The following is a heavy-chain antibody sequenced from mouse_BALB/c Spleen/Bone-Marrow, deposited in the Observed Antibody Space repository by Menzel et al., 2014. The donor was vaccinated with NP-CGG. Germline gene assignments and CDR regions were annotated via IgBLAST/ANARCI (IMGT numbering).Heavy chain of an antibody. CDR2: IYPSDSYT. J-gene: IGHJ3*01. V-gene: IGHV1-69*02. CDR1: GYTFTSYW. CDR3: ARDDGSPFAY. D-gene: IGHD2-3*01. Sequence: QVQLQQPGAELVRPGASVKLSCKASGYTFTSYWINWVKQRPGQGLEWIGNIYPSDSYTNYNQKFKDKATLTVDKSSSTAYMQLRSPTSEDAAVYYCARDDGSPFAYWGQGTLVTVSA.